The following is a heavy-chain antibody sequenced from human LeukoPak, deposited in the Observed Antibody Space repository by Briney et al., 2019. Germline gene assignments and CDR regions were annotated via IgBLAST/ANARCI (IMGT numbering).Heavy chain of an antibody. V-gene: IGHV1-18*01. CDR1: GYNFVNYG. D-gene: IGHD2-15*01. J-gene: IGHJ4*02. Sequence: ASVKVSCKTSGYNFVNYGVSWVRQAPGQGLEWMGWISAVNGDANSAHKFRGRLSMTMDTSTSTAYMELRSLRSDDTALYFCARDYKSSCSGAICLYFDYWGQGTLVTVSS. CDR2: ISAVNGDA. CDR3: ARDYKSSCSGAICLYFDY.